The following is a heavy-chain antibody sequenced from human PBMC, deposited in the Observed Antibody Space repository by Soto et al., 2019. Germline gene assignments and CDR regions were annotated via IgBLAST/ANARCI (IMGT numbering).Heavy chain of an antibody. CDR3: ARDQEYQLLLRFDP. V-gene: IGHV1-18*04. Sequence: ASEKVSCKASGYTFTSNIISLVRQAPGQGLEWLGWISAYNGNANYSQKFQGRVTITTDTSTSTAYMELRSLRSDDTAVYYCARDQEYQLLLRFDPWGQGILVTVSS. CDR2: ISAYNGNA. CDR1: GYTFTSNI. J-gene: IGHJ5*02. D-gene: IGHD2-2*01.